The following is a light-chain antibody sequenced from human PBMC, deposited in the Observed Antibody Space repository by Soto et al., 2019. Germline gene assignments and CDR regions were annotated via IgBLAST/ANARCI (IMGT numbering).Light chain of an antibody. CDR1: QSISVY. V-gene: IGKV1-39*01. Sequence: DIQMTQSPSSLSASVGDRVTITCRASQSISVYVNWYQQKPGKAPKLLIYAASSVQSGVPSRFSGTGSGTDFTLTITSLQPEDFASYHCQQSYSTPPTFGQGTKLEIK. CDR2: AAS. CDR3: QQSYSTPPT. J-gene: IGKJ2*01.